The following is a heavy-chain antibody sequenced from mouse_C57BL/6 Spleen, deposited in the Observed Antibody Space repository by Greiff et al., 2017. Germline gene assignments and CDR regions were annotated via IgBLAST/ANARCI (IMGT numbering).Heavy chain of an antibody. CDR3: ARHLGRGEYFDY. CDR2: ISSGGSYT. V-gene: IGHV5-6*01. J-gene: IGHJ2*01. CDR1: GFTFSSYG. D-gene: IGHD4-1*01. Sequence: EVHLVESGGDLVKPGGSLKLSCAASGFTFSSYGMSWVRQTPDKRLEWVATISSGGSYTYYPDSVKGRFTISRDNAKNTLYLQMSSLKSEDTAMYYCARHLGRGEYFDYWGQGTTLTVSS.